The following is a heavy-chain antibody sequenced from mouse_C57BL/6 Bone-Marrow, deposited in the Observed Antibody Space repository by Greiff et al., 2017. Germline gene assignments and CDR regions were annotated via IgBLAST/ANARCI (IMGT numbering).Heavy chain of an antibody. J-gene: IGHJ3*01. V-gene: IGHV1-82*01. CDR1: GYAFSSSW. D-gene: IGHD1-1*01. CDR3: ARGDYYGSSYGGGFAY. Sequence: VKLQESGPELVKPGASVKISCKASGYAFSSSWMNWVKQRPGKGLEWIGRIYPGDGDTNYNGKFKGKATLTADKSSSTAYMQLSSLTSEDSAVYFCARGDYYGSSYGGGFAYWGQGTLVTVSA. CDR2: IYPGDGDT.